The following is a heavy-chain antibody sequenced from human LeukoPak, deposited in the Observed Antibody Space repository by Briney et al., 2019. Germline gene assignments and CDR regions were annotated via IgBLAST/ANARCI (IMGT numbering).Heavy chain of an antibody. V-gene: IGHV1-2*02. Sequence: ASVKVSCKASGYTFTGYYMHWVRGAPGQGLEWMGWINPNSGGTYYAQKFQGRVTMTRDTSISTAYMELTRLRSDDTAVYYCARVSGGGSQSYDAFDIWGQGTLVTVSS. CDR2: INPNSGGT. J-gene: IGHJ3*02. D-gene: IGHD1-26*01. CDR1: GYTFTGYY. CDR3: ARVSGGGSQSYDAFDI.